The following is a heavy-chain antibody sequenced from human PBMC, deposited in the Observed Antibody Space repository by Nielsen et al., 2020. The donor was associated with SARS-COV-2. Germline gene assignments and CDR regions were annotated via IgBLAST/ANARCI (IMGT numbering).Heavy chain of an antibody. CDR2: IRSKAYGGTT. D-gene: IGHD2-2*01. V-gene: IGHV3-49*02. Sequence: WIRQPPGKGLEWVGFIRSKAYGGTTEYAASVKGRFTISRDDSKSIAYLQMNGLKTEDTAVYYCTSRYCSSTSCYPWRFDYWGQGTLVTVSS. J-gene: IGHJ4*02. CDR3: TSRYCSSTSCYPWRFDY.